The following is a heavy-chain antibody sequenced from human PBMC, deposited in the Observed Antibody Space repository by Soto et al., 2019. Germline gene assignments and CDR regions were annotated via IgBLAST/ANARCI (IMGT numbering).Heavy chain of an antibody. V-gene: IGHV4-38-2*01. D-gene: IGHD6-13*01. CDR2: IYHIGST. CDR1: CYSISSGYY. J-gene: IGHJ6*02. CDR3: ARLAPIAAADGMDV. Sequence: SGTLSLTGAVSCYSISSGYYCGWIRHSPGKGLEWIGSIYHIGSTYYNPSLKSRVIISVDTSKNQFSLKLSSVTAADTAVYYCARLAPIAAADGMDVWGQGTTVTVSS.